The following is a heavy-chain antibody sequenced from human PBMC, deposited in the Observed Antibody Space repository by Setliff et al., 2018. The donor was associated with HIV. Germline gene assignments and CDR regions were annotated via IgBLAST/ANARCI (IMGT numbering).Heavy chain of an antibody. J-gene: IGHJ4*02. CDR1: SGSISSSSYY. CDR2: IYYSGST. D-gene: IGHD3-22*01. CDR3: ASLPPLYDSSGYYFDY. Sequence: PSETLSLTCTVSSGSISSSSYYWGWIRQPPGKGLEWIGSIYYSGSTYYNPSLNSRVTISVDASKNQFSLKLSSVTAADTAVYYCASLPPLYDSSGYYFDYWGQGTLVTVSS. V-gene: IGHV4-39*01.